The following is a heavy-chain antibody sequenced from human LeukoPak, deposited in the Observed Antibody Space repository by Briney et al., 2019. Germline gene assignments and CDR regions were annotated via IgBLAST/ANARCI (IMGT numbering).Heavy chain of an antibody. CDR1: GVSISSGSYY. CDR2: IYTSGSI. V-gene: IGHV4-61*02. J-gene: IGHJ4*02. Sequence: SETLSLTCTVSGVSISSGSYYWSRIRQPAGKGLEWIGRIYTSGSINYDPSLKSRVTISVDTSTNQFSLKLNSVTAAGTAVYYCAKAPTRYVGGDYWGQGTLVTVSS. D-gene: IGHD1-1*01. CDR3: AKAPTRYVGGDY.